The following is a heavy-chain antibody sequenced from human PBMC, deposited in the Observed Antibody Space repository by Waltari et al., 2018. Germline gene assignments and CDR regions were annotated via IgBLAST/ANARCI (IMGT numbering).Heavy chain of an antibody. V-gene: IGHV3-53*01. CDR3: ARDLVHYFDY. Sequence: EVQLVESGGGLIQPGGSLRLSCAASGLTISDNYMSWVRQAPGKGLEWVSVLYSAGHTYYADSVKGRFTISRDSSKNTLYLQVNSLRTEDTAVYYCARDLVHYFDYWGQGTLVTVSS. D-gene: IGHD3-16*01. CDR2: LYSAGHT. CDR1: GLTISDNY. J-gene: IGHJ4*02.